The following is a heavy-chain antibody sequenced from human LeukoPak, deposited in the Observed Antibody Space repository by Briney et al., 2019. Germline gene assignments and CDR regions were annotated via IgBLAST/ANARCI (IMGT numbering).Heavy chain of an antibody. V-gene: IGHV3-7*02. CDR3: ARVVGGSLH. J-gene: IGHJ4*02. D-gene: IGHD1-26*01. CDR1: GFTFSNHQ. CDR2: IKTDGDKK. Sequence: GGSLRLSCVGSGFTFSNHQMNWVRQAPGKGLEWVAKIKTDGDKKHYVDSVRGRFTISRDNAKNSLYLQMNSLRGEDTAIYYCARVVGGSLHWGQGTLVTVSS.